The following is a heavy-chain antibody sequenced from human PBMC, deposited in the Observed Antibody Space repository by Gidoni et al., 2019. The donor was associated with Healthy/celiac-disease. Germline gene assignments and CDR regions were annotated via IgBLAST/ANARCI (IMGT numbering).Heavy chain of an antibody. V-gene: IGHV5-10-1*03. CDR2: IAPSDSYT. Sequence: EVQLVQSGAEVKKPGESLRISCKGSGYSFTSYWISWVRQMPGKGLEWMGRIAPSDSYTNYSPSFQGHVTISADKSISTAYLQWSSLKASDTAMYYCARQNYYDSSGYYFWFDPWGQGTLVTVSS. D-gene: IGHD3-22*01. CDR1: GYSFTSYW. J-gene: IGHJ5*02. CDR3: ARQNYYDSSGYYFWFDP.